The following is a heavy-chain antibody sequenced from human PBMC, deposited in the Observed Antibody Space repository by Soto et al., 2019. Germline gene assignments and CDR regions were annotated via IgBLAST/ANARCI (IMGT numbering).Heavy chain of an antibody. J-gene: IGHJ4*02. D-gene: IGHD1-26*01. Sequence: GGSLRLSCAASGFSVSSKDMSWVRQAPGKGLEWVSVIYSGGSTYYADSVKGRFTISRDNSKNTLYLQMNSLRAEDTAVYYCARDSGGKWRDYWAQGTLVTVSS. CDR2: IYSGGST. V-gene: IGHV3-66*01. CDR1: GFSVSSKD. CDR3: ARDSGGKWRDY.